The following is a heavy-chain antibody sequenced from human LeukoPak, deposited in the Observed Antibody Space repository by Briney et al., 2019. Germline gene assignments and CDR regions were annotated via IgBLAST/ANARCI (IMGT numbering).Heavy chain of an antibody. D-gene: IGHD1-26*01. J-gene: IGHJ6*03. V-gene: IGHV1-46*01. Sequence: ASVKVSCKASGYTFTSYYMHWVRQAPGQGLEWMGIINPSGGSTSYAQKFQGRVTMTRDTSTSTVYMELSSLRSEDTAVYYCARDRSGSYYFSRFYYMDVWGKGTTVTVSS. CDR2: INPSGGST. CDR1: GYTFTSYY. CDR3: ARDRSGSYYFSRFYYMDV.